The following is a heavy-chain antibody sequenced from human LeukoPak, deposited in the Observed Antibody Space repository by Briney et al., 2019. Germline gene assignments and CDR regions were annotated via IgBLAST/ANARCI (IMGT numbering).Heavy chain of an antibody. CDR3: ARDVAPRIAVSGGGHRFDP. V-gene: IGHV3-30-3*01. Sequence: GGSLRLSCAASGFTFSTYTIHWVRQAPDKGLEWVAVISYDGSDKYYADSVKGRFTISRDNSKITLYLQMNSLRDEDTAVYYCARDVAPRIAVSGGGHRFDPWGQGTLVTVCS. D-gene: IGHD6-19*01. CDR1: GFTFSTYT. J-gene: IGHJ5*02. CDR2: ISYDGSDK.